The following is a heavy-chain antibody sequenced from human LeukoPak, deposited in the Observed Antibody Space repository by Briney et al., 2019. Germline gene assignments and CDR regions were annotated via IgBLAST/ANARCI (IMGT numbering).Heavy chain of an antibody. CDR1: GFTVSSNY. J-gene: IGHJ3*02. Sequence: GGSLRLSCAASGFTVSSNYMSWVRQAPGKGLEWVSVIYSGGSTYYADSVKGRFTISRDNSKNTLYLQMNSLRAEDTAVYYCARTSTMVRGESAFDIWGQGTMVTVSS. V-gene: IGHV3-66*01. CDR3: ARTSTMVRGESAFDI. D-gene: IGHD3-10*01. CDR2: IYSGGST.